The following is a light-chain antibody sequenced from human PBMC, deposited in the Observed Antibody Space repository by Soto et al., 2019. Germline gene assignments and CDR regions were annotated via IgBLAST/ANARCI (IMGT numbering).Light chain of an antibody. J-gene: IGKJ1*01. CDR2: DAS. CDR3: QQRSNWTPSWT. Sequence: EIVLTQSPATLSLSPGERATLSCRASQSVSRYLAWYQHKPGQAPRLLIYDASKRATGIPARFSGSGSGTAFTHTISSIEPEDFEVYDCQQRSNWTPSWTFGQGTRVEIK. V-gene: IGKV3-11*01. CDR1: QSVSRY.